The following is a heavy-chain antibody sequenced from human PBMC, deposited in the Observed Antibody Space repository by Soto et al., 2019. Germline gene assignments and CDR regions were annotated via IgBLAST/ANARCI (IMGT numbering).Heavy chain of an antibody. CDR3: ARDASPYYDILTGYNGNWFDP. V-gene: IGHV1-46*01. CDR2: INPSGGST. D-gene: IGHD3-9*01. CDR1: GYTFTSYY. Sequence: QVQLVQSGAEVKKPGASVKVSCKASGYTFTSYYMHWVRQAPGQGLEWMGIINPSGGSTSYAQKFQGRVTMTRDTSTSTVYMELSSLRSEDTAVYYCARDASPYYDILTGYNGNWFDPWGQGTLVTVSS. J-gene: IGHJ5*02.